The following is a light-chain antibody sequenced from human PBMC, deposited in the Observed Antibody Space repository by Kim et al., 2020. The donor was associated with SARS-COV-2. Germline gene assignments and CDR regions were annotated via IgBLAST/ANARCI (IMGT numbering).Light chain of an antibody. Sequence: EIVMTQSPATLSVSPGERATLSCRASQSVSSNLAWYQQKPGQAPRLLIYGASTRATGIPARFSGSGSGTEFTLTISSLQSEDFAVYYCQQYNNWRHTLGQGTKLEI. CDR2: GAS. CDR3: QQYNNWRHT. V-gene: IGKV3-15*01. J-gene: IGKJ2*01. CDR1: QSVSSN.